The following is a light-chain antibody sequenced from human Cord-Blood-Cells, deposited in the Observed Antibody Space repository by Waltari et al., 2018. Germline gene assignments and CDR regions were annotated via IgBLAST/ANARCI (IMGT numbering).Light chain of an antibody. V-gene: IGLV2-14*03. J-gene: IGLJ3*02. CDR2: DVS. CDR1: SSDVGGYNY. Sequence: QSALTQPVSVSGSPGQSITISCPGTSSDVGGYNYVSWYQQHPGKAPKLMIYDVSNRPSGVSNRFSGSKSGNTASLTISGLQAEDEADYYCSSYTSSSTWVFGGGTKLTVL. CDR3: SSYTSSSTWV.